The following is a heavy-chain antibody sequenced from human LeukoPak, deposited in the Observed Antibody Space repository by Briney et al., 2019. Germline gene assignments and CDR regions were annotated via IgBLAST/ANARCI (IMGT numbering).Heavy chain of an antibody. J-gene: IGHJ4*02. D-gene: IGHD6-6*01. V-gene: IGHV3-7*03. Sequence: GGSLRLSCAASGFTFSSYRMSWVRQAPGKGLEWVANIKQDGSEKYYVDSVKGRFTISRDNAKNSLYLQMNSLRAEDTALYYCARGPYSSSSHFDYWGQGTLVTVSS. CDR2: IKQDGSEK. CDR3: ARGPYSSSSHFDY. CDR1: GFTFSSYR.